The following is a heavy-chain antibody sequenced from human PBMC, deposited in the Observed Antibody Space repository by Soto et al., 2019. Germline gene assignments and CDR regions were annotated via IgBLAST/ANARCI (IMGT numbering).Heavy chain of an antibody. D-gene: IGHD3-10*01. V-gene: IGHV4-31*03. Sequence: SETLFLPCTVSGGSISRGGYFWSWVRQQPGKGLEWIGYIYYSGSTYYNPSLKSRVTISVDTSKNQFSLKLSSVTAADTAVYYCARALTIVRGVRIRQIFDYWGQGTLVTVSS. CDR3: ARALTIVRGVRIRQIFDY. J-gene: IGHJ4*02. CDR2: IYYSGST. CDR1: GGSISRGGYF.